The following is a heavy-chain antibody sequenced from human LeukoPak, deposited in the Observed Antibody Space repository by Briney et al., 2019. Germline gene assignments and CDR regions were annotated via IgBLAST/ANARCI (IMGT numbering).Heavy chain of an antibody. D-gene: IGHD4-17*01. J-gene: IGHJ4*02. V-gene: IGHV4-4*07. CDR2: IYASGST. Sequence: SETLSLTCTVSGGSISTYYWSWIRQPAGKGLEWIGHIYASGSTNYNPSLKSRVTMSVDTSKNQFSLRLSSVTAADTAVYYCARGPTTVTRAFDYWGQGTLVTVSS. CDR1: GGSISTYY. CDR3: ARGPTTVTRAFDY.